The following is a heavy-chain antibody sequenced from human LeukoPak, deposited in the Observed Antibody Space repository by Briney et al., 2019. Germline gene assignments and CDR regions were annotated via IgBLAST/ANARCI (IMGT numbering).Heavy chain of an antibody. CDR1: GGTFSSYA. Sequence: ASVKVSCKASGGTFSSYATSWVRQAPGQGLEWMGGIIPIFGTANYAQKFQGRVTITADESTGTAYMELSSLRSEDTAVYHCARGGVAEGAFDIWGQGTMVTVSS. J-gene: IGHJ3*02. V-gene: IGHV1-69*13. CDR2: IIPIFGTA. D-gene: IGHD3-3*01. CDR3: ARGGVAEGAFDI.